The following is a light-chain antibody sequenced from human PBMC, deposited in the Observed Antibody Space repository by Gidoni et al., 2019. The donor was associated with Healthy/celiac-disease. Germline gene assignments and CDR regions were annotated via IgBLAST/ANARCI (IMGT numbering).Light chain of an antibody. V-gene: IGKV1-39*01. CDR2: AAS. Sequence: DIQMTQSPSSLSASVGYRVTITCRESQSISSYLNWYQQKPGKDPKLLIYAASSLQSGVQSRFSGSGSGTDFNRTISSLQPEDFATYYCQQSYSTPPTFGGGTKVEIK. J-gene: IGKJ4*01. CDR1: QSISSY. CDR3: QQSYSTPPT.